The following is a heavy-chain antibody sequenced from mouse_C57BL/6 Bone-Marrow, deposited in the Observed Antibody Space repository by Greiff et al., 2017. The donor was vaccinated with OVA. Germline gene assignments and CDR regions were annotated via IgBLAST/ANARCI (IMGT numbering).Heavy chain of an antibody. CDR2: LNPGSGGT. V-gene: IGHV1-54*01. D-gene: IGHD1-1*01. CDR3: ARTFLYYYGSSPFAY. J-gene: IGHJ3*01. Sequence: QVQLKESGAELVRPGTSVKVSCKASGYAFTNYLIEWVKQRPGQGLEWIGVLNPGSGGTNYNEKFKGKATLTADKSSSTAYMQLSSLTSEDSAVYFCARTFLYYYGSSPFAYWGQGTLVTVSA. CDR1: GYAFTNYL.